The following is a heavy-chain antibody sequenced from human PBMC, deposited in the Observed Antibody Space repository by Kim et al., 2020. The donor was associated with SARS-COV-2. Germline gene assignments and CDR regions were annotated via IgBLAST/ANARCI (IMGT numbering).Heavy chain of an antibody. CDR3: ARLRGPGSSWQNWFDP. Sequence: SFQGQVTISADKSISTAYLQWSSLKASDTAMYYCARLRGPGSSWQNWFDPWGQGTLVTVSS. V-gene: IGHV5-51*01. J-gene: IGHJ5*02. D-gene: IGHD6-13*01.